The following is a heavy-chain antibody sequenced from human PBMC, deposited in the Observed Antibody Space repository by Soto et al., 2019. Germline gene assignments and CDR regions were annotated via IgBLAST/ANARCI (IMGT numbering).Heavy chain of an antibody. D-gene: IGHD6-13*01. CDR3: ARGSSPVDFDY. CDR1: GYTFTNYG. J-gene: IGHJ4*02. CDR2: INTYNGNT. V-gene: IGHV1-18*01. Sequence: QVQLVQSEAEVKKPGASVQVSCKASGYTFTNYGINWVRQAPGQGLEWMGWINTYNGNTNFAQRLQGRVTMTTEASTSTAYMELRSLRSDDTAVYYCARGSSPVDFDYWGQGTLVTVSS.